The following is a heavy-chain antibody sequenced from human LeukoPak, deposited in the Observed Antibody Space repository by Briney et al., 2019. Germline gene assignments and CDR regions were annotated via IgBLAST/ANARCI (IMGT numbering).Heavy chain of an antibody. Sequence: ASVKVSCKAYGYMFPTCGISWVRQAPGQGLEWLGWISTYDGNTNFARKFQGRVTMTADTSTSTAYMGLSNVRSDDTAIYYCARAGRHYLDNHGSPFDYWGQGALVTVSS. J-gene: IGHJ4*02. CDR2: ISTYDGNT. V-gene: IGHV1-18*01. CDR3: ARAGRHYLDNHGSPFDY. D-gene: IGHD3-10*01. CDR1: GYMFPTCG.